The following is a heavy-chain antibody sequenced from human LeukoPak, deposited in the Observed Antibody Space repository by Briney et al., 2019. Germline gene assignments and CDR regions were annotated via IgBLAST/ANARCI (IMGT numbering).Heavy chain of an antibody. D-gene: IGHD6-6*01. V-gene: IGHV3-7*01. Sequence: GRSLRLSCAASGFTFSSYWMSWVRQAPGKGLEWVANIKQDGSEKYYVDSVKGRLTISRDNAKNSLYLQMNSLRAEDTAVYYCARGGYYSSSSLDYWGQGTLVTVSS. CDR3: ARGGYYSSSSLDY. CDR2: IKQDGSEK. CDR1: GFTFSSYW. J-gene: IGHJ4*02.